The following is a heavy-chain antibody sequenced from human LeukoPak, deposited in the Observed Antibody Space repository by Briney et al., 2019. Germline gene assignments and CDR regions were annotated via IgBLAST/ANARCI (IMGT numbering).Heavy chain of an antibody. D-gene: IGHD3-22*01. CDR2: ISGSGGST. Sequence: GGSLRLSCAASGFTFSTYAMSWVRQAPGKGLEWVSAISGSGGSTYYADSVKDRFTISRDNSKNTLFLQMNSLRAEDTAVYYCAKAPYDSSRRDYYYYGVDVWGQGTTVTVSS. J-gene: IGHJ6*02. V-gene: IGHV3-23*01. CDR3: AKAPYDSSRRDYYYYGVDV. CDR1: GFTFSTYA.